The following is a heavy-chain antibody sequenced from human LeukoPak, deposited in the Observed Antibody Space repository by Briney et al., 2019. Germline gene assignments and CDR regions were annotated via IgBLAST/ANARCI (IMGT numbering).Heavy chain of an antibody. CDR2: IKQDGSKK. J-gene: IGHJ4*02. CDR3: ARAGRLMWELLLYFDY. D-gene: IGHD1-26*01. CDR1: GFPFSSYW. Sequence: HPGGSLRLSCVASGFPFSSYWMTWVRQAPGKGLEWVANIKQDGSKKSYVDSVKGRFTISRDNSKNTLYLQMNSLRAEDTAVYYCARAGRLMWELLLYFDYWGQGTLVTVSS. V-gene: IGHV3-7*01.